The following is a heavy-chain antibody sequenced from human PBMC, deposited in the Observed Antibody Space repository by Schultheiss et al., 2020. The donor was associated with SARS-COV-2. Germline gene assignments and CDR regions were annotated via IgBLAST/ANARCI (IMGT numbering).Heavy chain of an antibody. CDR1: GFSLSTSGMC. J-gene: IGHJ5*02. CDR3: ARASRSDYVVNWFDP. V-gene: IGHV4-31*03. CDR2: IYYSGST. Sequence: SGPTLVKPTQTLTLTCTFSGFSLSTSGMCVSWIRQPPGKALEWIGYIYYSGSTYYNPSLKSRVTISVDTSKNQFSLKLSSVTAADTAVYYCARASRSDYVVNWFDPWGQGTLVTVSS. D-gene: IGHD4-17*01.